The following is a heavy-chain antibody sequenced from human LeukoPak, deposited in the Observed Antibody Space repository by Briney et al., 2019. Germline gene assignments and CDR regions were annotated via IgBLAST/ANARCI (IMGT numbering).Heavy chain of an antibody. CDR1: GGSISNYY. V-gene: IGHV4-59*01. CDR3: ARDIGGSYYFHY. CDR2: SDYSGST. Sequence: SDTLSLTCRVSGGSISNYYWSWIRQPPGKGLEWIGYSDYSGSTNYSPSLKTRVTISVDTSKKQFSLKLRSVTAADTAVYYCARDIGGSYYFHYWGQGTLVTVSS. D-gene: IGHD1-26*01. J-gene: IGHJ4*02.